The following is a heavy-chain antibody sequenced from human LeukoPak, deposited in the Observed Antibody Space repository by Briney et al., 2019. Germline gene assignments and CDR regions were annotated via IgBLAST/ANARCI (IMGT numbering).Heavy chain of an antibody. CDR3: ARLRGYTSSRAHNNYYYYYMDV. CDR2: IYYSGST. Sequence: PSETLSLTCTVSGRSINSTNYYWGWIRQPPGKGLDWIASIYYSGSTYYNPSLKCRVTISVDTSKNQFSLKLSSVTAADTAVYYCARLRGYTSSRAHNNYYYYYMDVWGKGTTVTVSS. J-gene: IGHJ6*03. CDR1: GRSINSTNYY. V-gene: IGHV4-39*01. D-gene: IGHD6-13*01.